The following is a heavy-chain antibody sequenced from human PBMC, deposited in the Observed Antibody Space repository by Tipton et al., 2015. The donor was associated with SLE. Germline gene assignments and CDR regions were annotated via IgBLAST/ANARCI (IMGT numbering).Heavy chain of an antibody. V-gene: IGHV4-30-2*06. J-gene: IGHJ1*01. D-gene: IGHD4-17*01. CDR2: IYHSGST. CDR3: ARDYKVTNPDQENFQY. CDR1: GGSISSGAFS. Sequence: TLSLTCTVSGGSISSGAFSWSWIRQSPGKGLEWLGYIYHSGSTYYNPSLKSRVTISVDMSKNQFSLKVGSVTAADTAIYYCARDYKVTNPDQENFQYWGQGTLITVSS.